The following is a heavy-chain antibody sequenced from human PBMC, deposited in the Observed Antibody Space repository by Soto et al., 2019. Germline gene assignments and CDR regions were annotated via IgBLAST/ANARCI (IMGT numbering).Heavy chain of an antibody. V-gene: IGHV5-51*01. CDR2: IYPGDSET. Sequence: GESLKISCKGSGYSFTSYWIGWVRQMPGKGLEWMGIIYPGDSETKYSPDFEGQVTISADRSTNTAYLQWRSLRASDTAMYYCARLGFPGAIYFDSWGLGTLVTVSS. J-gene: IGHJ4*02. CDR3: ARLGFPGAIYFDS. CDR1: GYSFTSYW.